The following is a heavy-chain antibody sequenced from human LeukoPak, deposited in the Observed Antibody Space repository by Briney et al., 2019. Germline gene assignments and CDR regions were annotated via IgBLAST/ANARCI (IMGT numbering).Heavy chain of an antibody. CDR2: IYYSGST. Sequence: SETLSLTCTVSGGSISSYYWSWLRQPPGKGLEGIGYIYYSGSTNYNPSLKSRVTISVDTSKNQFSLKLSSVTAADTAVYYCARAHYNYSRNFDYWGQGTLVTVSS. CDR3: ARAHYNYSRNFDY. CDR1: GGSISSYY. J-gene: IGHJ4*02. V-gene: IGHV4-59*01. D-gene: IGHD5-12*01.